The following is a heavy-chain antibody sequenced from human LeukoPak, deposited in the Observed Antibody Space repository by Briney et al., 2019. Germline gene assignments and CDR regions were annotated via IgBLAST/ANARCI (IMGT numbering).Heavy chain of an antibody. V-gene: IGHV3-30*18. J-gene: IGHJ4*02. CDR2: ISYDGSNK. D-gene: IGHD5-24*01. CDR3: AKGEMATIWGVFDY. Sequence: PGGSLRLSCAASGFTFSSYGMHWVRQAPGKGLEWVAVISYDGSNKYYADSVKGRFTISRDNSKNTLYLQMNSLRAEDTAVYYCAKGEMATIWGVFDYWGQGTLVTVSS. CDR1: GFTFSSYG.